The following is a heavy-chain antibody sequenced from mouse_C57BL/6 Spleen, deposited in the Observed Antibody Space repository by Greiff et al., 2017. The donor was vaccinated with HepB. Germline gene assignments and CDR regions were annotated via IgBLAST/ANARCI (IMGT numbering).Heavy chain of an antibody. CDR1: GYSITSGYY. V-gene: IGHV3-6*01. CDR2: ISYDGSN. Sequence: VQLKESGPGLVKPSQSLSLTCSVTGYSITSGYYWNWIRQFPGNKLEWMGYISYDGSNNYNPSLKNRISITRDTSKNQFFLKLNSVTTEDTATYYCARVNSWYFDVWGTGTTVTVSS. CDR3: ARVNSWYFDV. J-gene: IGHJ1*03.